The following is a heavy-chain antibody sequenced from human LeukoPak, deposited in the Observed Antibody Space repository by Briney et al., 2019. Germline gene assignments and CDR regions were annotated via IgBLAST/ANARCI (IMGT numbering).Heavy chain of an antibody. D-gene: IGHD3-22*01. J-gene: IGHJ5*02. CDR1: GYTFTGYY. CDR2: INPNSGGT. Sequence: GASVKVSCKASGYTFTGYYMHWVRQAPGQGLEWMGRINPNSGGTNYAQKFQGRVTMTRDTSISTDYMELSRLRSDDTAVYYCAREDDTSWFDPWGQGTLVTVSS. CDR3: AREDDTSWFDP. V-gene: IGHV1-2*06.